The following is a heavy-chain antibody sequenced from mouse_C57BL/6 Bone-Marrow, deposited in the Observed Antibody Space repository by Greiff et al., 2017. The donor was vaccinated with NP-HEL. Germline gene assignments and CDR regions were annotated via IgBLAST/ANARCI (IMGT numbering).Heavy chain of an antibody. CDR1: GYTFTSYW. D-gene: IGHD1-1*01. Sequence: QVQLQQSGTELVKPGASVKLSCKASGYTFTSYWMHWVKQRPGQGLEWIGNINPSNGGTNYNEKFKSKATLTVDKSSSTAYMQLSSLTSEDSAVYYCARGTTVFYWYFDVWGTGTTVTVSS. J-gene: IGHJ1*03. V-gene: IGHV1-53*01. CDR3: ARGTTVFYWYFDV. CDR2: INPSNGGT.